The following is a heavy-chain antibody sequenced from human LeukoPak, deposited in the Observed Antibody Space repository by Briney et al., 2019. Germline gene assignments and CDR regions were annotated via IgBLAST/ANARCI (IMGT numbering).Heavy chain of an antibody. CDR2: IYYSGST. Sequence: SETLSLTCTVSGGSISTYYWSWIRQPPGKGLEWIGYIYYSGSTNYNPSLKSRVIISVDTSKNQFSLKLSSVTAADTAVYYCARGRIAGSSWQKPLDAFDIWGQGTMVTVSS. D-gene: IGHD6-13*01. CDR3: ARGRIAGSSWQKPLDAFDI. J-gene: IGHJ3*02. CDR1: GGSISTYY. V-gene: IGHV4-59*01.